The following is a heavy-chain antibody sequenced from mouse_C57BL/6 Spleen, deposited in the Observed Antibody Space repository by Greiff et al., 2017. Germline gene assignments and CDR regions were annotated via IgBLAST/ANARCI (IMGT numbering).Heavy chain of an antibody. CDR3: TTNYYGTPFAY. J-gene: IGHJ3*01. CDR2: IDPENGDT. Sequence: VQLKESGAELVRPGASVKLSCTASGFNIQDDYMHWVKQRPEQGLEWIGWIDPENGDTEYASKFQGKATITADPSSNTAYLQLSSLTSEDTAVYYCTTNYYGTPFAYWGQGTLVTVSA. CDR1: GFNIQDDY. V-gene: IGHV14-4*01. D-gene: IGHD2-1*01.